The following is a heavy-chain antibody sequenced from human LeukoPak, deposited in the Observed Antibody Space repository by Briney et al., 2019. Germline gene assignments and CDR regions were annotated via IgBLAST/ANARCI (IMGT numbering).Heavy chain of an antibody. D-gene: IGHD2-2*01. CDR2: ISWNSGSI. CDR1: GFTFDDYA. V-gene: IGHV3-9*01. CDR3: AKDIVVVPAAFDDY. J-gene: IGHJ4*02. Sequence: PGGSLRLSCAASGFTFDDYAMHWVRQAPGKGLEWVSGISWNSGSIGYADSVKGRFTISRDNAKNSLYLQMNSLRAEDTAVYYCAKDIVVVPAAFDDYWGQGTLVTVSS.